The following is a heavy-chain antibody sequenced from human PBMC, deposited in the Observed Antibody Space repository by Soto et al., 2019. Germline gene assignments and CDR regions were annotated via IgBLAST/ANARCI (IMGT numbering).Heavy chain of an antibody. CDR1: GGSFSGYY. V-gene: IGHV4-34*01. D-gene: IGHD6-13*01. Sequence: SETLSLTCAVYGGSFSGYYWSWIRQPPGKGLEWIGEINHSGSTNYNPSLKSRVTISVDTSKNQFSLKLSSVTAADTAVYYCARVRRLIGYSSSWYRPDHWGQGTLVTVSS. CDR2: INHSGST. J-gene: IGHJ4*02. CDR3: ARVRRLIGYSSSWYRPDH.